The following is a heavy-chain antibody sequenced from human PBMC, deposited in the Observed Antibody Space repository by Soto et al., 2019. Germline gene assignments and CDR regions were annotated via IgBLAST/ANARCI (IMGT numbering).Heavy chain of an antibody. CDR3: AKDPSTGPPDC. J-gene: IGHJ4*02. CDR1: GFMFSSDG. D-gene: IGHD3-9*01. CDR2: IHPSGGST. V-gene: IGHV3-23*01. Sequence: PGGSLRLSCAAAGFMFSSDGMSWVRQAPGKGLQWVATIHPSGGSTHYAESVRGRFTISRDNSRDTLYLQMNSLRAEDTAVYYCAKDPSTGPPDCWGQGALVTVSS.